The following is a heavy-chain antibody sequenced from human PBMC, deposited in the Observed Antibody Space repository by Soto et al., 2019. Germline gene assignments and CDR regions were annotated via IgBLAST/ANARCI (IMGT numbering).Heavy chain of an antibody. CDR1: GGSISIYY. CDR2: IYYSGST. V-gene: IGHV4-59*01. D-gene: IGHD2-8*01. CDR3: ARDCTNGVCYRGVDWFDP. J-gene: IGHJ5*02. Sequence: ASETLSLTCTVSGGSISIYYWSGIRQPPGKGLEWIGYIYYSGSTNYNPSLKSRVTISVDTSKNQFSLKLSSVTAADTAVYYCARDCTNGVCYRGVDWFDPWGHGTLVTVSS.